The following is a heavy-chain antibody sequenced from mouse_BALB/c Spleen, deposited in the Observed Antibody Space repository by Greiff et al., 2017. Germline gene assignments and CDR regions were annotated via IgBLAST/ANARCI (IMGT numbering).Heavy chain of an antibody. Sequence: EVQLVESGGGLVKPGGSLKLSCAASGFAFSSYDMSWVRQTPEKRLEWVAYISSGGGSTYYPDTVKGRFTISRDNAKNTLYLQMSSLRSEDTAMYYCARGAKYYFDYWGQGTTLTVSS. CDR3: ARGAKYYFDY. CDR1: GFAFSSYD. CDR2: ISSGGGST. J-gene: IGHJ2*01. V-gene: IGHV5-12-1*01.